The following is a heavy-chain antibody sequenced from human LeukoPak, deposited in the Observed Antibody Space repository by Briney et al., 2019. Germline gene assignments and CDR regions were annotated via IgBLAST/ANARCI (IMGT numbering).Heavy chain of an antibody. CDR3: AKRGRYYYGSGSPYYYYMDV. V-gene: IGHV3-30*02. CDR2: IRYDGSNK. Sequence: GGSLRLSCEASGFTFSSYAMSWVRQAPGKGLEWVAFIRYDGSNKYYADSVKGRFTISRDNSKNTLYLQMNSLRAEDTAVYYCAKRGRYYYGSGSPYYYYMDVWGKGTTVTVSS. D-gene: IGHD3-10*01. CDR1: GFTFSSYA. J-gene: IGHJ6*03.